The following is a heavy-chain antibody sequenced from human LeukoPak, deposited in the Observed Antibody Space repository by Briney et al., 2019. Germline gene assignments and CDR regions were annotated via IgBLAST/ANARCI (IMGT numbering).Heavy chain of an antibody. Sequence: SETLSLTCSVSGGSISNSSYYWGWIRQPPGKGLEWIEEISHSGSTNYNPSLKSRFTTSVDTSKNQVSLRLISVTAADTAVYYCARRRYGDYGYFDYWGQGTLVTVSS. D-gene: IGHD4-17*01. J-gene: IGHJ4*02. V-gene: IGHV4-39*07. CDR2: ISHSGST. CDR1: GGSISNSSYY. CDR3: ARRRYGDYGYFDY.